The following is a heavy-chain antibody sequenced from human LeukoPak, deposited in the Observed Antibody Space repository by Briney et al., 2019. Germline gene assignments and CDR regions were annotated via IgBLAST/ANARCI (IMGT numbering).Heavy chain of an antibody. V-gene: IGHV3-30*03. CDR3: AGGKYFDY. CDR1: GFTFSSYG. D-gene: IGHD1-26*01. Sequence: GGSMRLSCAASGFTFSSYGMHWVRQAPGKGLEWVAVISYDGSNKYYADSVKGRFTISRDNSKNTLYLQMNSLRAEDTAVYYCAGGKYFDYWGQGTLVTVSS. J-gene: IGHJ4*02. CDR2: ISYDGSNK.